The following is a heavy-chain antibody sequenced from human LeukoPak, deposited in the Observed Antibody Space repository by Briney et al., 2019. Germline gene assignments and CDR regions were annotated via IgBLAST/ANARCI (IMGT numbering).Heavy chain of an antibody. D-gene: IGHD6-13*01. CDR1: GGSLSSSSYY. CDR3: ARRVAAAGTSDWFDP. Sequence: PSETLSLTCTVSGGSLSSSSYYWGWLRQPPGTGLEWIGSIYYSGSTYYNPSLKSRVTISVDTSKNQFSLKLSSVTAADTAVYYCARRVAAAGTSDWFDPWGQGTLVTVSS. V-gene: IGHV4-39*01. J-gene: IGHJ5*02. CDR2: IYYSGST.